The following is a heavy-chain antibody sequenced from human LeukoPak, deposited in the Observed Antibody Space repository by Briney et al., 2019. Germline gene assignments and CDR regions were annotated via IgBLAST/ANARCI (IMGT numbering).Heavy chain of an antibody. J-gene: IGHJ4*02. Sequence: ASVKVSCKASGYTFTTYAMNWVRQAPGQGLEWMGTMNLNNGKADYALKFQGRVTMTRNTSTRTAYLEMTSLKSDDTAVYFCARTPFDYWGQGTLVTVTS. CDR2: MNLNNGKA. CDR1: GYTFTTYA. V-gene: IGHV1-8*02. CDR3: ARTPFDY.